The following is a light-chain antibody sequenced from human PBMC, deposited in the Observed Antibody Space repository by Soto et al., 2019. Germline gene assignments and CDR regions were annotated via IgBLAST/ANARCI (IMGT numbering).Light chain of an antibody. Sequence: QSVLTQPPSASGFPGQSVTISCTGTSSDVGYYDYVSWYQQHPGKAPKLVIYEVTKRPSGVPDRVSASKSGNTASLTVSGLRAEDEADYYCQSYDSSLSGSVFGGGTKLTVL. CDR2: EVT. J-gene: IGLJ2*01. CDR3: QSYDSSLSGSV. V-gene: IGLV2-8*01. CDR1: SSDVGYYDY.